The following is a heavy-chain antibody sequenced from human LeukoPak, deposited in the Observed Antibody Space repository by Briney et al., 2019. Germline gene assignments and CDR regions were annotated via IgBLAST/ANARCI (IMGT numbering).Heavy chain of an antibody. J-gene: IGHJ5*02. Sequence: SETLSLTCTVSGDSISNYYWSWIRQPPGKRLEYIGYIYYDGSTSYNPSLRSRVTISVDTSKNQFSLNLNSVTAADTAVYYCARERSSSGWLNWFDPWGQGTLVTVSS. D-gene: IGHD6-19*01. CDR3: ARERSSSGWLNWFDP. CDR1: GDSISNYY. V-gene: IGHV4-59*01. CDR2: IYYDGST.